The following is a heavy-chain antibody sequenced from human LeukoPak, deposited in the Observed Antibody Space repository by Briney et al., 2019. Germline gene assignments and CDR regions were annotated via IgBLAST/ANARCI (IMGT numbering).Heavy chain of an antibody. CDR2: IYFRGST. J-gene: IGHJ6*02. CDR3: ARQHSTGDHYGMAV. Sequence: SETLSLTCTVSGGSIRSDNYYWGRIRQSPGKGLEWIGNIYFRGSTSYNPSLDSRLTISVDTSENQFSLRLTSVTAADTAVYYCARQHSTGDHYGMAVWGQGATVTVSS. V-gene: IGHV4-39*01. D-gene: IGHD2-8*02. CDR1: GGSIRSDNYY.